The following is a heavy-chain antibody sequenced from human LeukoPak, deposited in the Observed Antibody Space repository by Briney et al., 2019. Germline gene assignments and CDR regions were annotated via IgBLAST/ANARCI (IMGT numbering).Heavy chain of an antibody. Sequence: SETLSLTCGVYGESFSDYYWTWIRQPPGKGLEWIGEINHSGSTNYNPSLKSRVNISVDMSKNQFSLKLSSVTAADTAVYYCARHKIYGSGSYRSDYYYYYMDVWGKGTTVTVSS. CDR3: ARHKIYGSGSYRSDYYYYYMDV. CDR1: GESFSDYY. D-gene: IGHD3-10*01. CDR2: INHSGST. J-gene: IGHJ6*03. V-gene: IGHV4-34*01.